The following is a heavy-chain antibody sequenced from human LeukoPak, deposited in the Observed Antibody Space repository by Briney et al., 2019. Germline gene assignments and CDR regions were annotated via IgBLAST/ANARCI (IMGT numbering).Heavy chain of an antibody. Sequence: GGSLRLSCAGSGFTVSSTYMNWVRQAPGKGLEWVSVIYSNGETHYAGSVKGRFTISRDNPKNTLYLQMNSLRAEDTAVYFCARGNKGRETAEHYYYGMDVWGQGTTVTVSS. CDR3: ARGNKGRETAEHYYYGMDV. CDR2: IYSNGET. D-gene: IGHD1/OR15-1a*01. J-gene: IGHJ6*02. V-gene: IGHV3-66*01. CDR1: GFTVSSTY.